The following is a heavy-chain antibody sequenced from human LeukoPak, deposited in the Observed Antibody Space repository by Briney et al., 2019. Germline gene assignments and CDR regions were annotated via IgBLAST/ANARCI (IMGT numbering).Heavy chain of an antibody. V-gene: IGHV4-39*01. Sequence: SSETLSLTCAMFDGSFSGYYWTWIRHFPGKGLEWIGSIYYSGSTYYNPSLKSRVTISVDTSKNQFSLKLSSVTAADTAVYYCARQTYYYDSSGLYYFDYWGQGTLVTVSS. CDR3: ARQTYYYDSSGLYYFDY. J-gene: IGHJ4*02. D-gene: IGHD3-22*01. CDR2: IYYSGST. CDR1: DGSFSGYY.